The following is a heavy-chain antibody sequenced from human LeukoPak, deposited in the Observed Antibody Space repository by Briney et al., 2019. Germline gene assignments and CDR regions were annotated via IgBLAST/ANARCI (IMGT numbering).Heavy chain of an antibody. V-gene: IGHV4-4*07. D-gene: IGHD4-23*01. Sequence: SETLSLTCTVSGGSISSYYWSWIRQPAGKGLEWIGRIYTSGSTNYNPSLKSRVTMSVDTSKNQFSLKLSSVTAADTAVYYCARGEGDYGGNYLRYFDYWGRGTLVTVSS. J-gene: IGHJ4*02. CDR1: GGSISSYY. CDR3: ARGEGDYGGNYLRYFDY. CDR2: IYTSGST.